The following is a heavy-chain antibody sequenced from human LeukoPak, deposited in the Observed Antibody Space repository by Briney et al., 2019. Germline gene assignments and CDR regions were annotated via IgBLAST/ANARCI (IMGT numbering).Heavy chain of an antibody. J-gene: IGHJ3*02. V-gene: IGHV3-30*03. Sequence: PGRSLRLSCAASGFTFSSYGMHWVRQDPGKGLEWVAVISYDGSNKYYADSVKGRFTISRDNSKNKLYLQMNSLRAEDTAVYYCARRHPSRHGDRRDAFDIWGQGTMVTVSS. CDR2: ISYDGSNK. CDR1: GFTFSSYG. D-gene: IGHD4-17*01. CDR3: ARRHPSRHGDRRDAFDI.